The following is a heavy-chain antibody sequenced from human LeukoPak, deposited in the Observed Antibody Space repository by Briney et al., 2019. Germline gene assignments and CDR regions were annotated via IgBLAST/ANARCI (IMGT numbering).Heavy chain of an antibody. Sequence: SETLSLTCAVYGGSFSGYYWNWIRQPPGEGLEWIGEINHSGSTNYNPSLKSRVTISVGTSKNQFSLKLRFVTAADTAVCYCAVAGYGRRFDYWGQGTLVTVSS. CDR3: AVAGYGRRFDY. CDR1: GGSFSGYY. D-gene: IGHD5-18*01. CDR2: INHSGST. V-gene: IGHV4-34*01. J-gene: IGHJ4*02.